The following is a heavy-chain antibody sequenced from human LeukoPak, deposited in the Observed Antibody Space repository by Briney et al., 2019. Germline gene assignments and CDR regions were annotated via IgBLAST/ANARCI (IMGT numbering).Heavy chain of an antibody. V-gene: IGHV1-18*01. D-gene: IGHD5-24*01. CDR1: GYTFTSYG. Sequence: WASVKVSCKASGYTFTSYGISWVGQAPGQGLAWMGWISAYNGNTNYEQKLQGRDPMTTDTSTSTAYVELRSLRSDGTAVYYCARDPMGYYYYYMDVWGKGTTVTVSS. CDR2: ISAYNGNT. CDR3: ARDPMGYYYYYMDV. J-gene: IGHJ6*03.